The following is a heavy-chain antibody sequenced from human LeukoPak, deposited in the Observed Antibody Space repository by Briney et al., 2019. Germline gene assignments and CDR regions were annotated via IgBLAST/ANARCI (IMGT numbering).Heavy chain of an antibody. D-gene: IGHD2-2*01. Sequence: GASVKVSCKASGDTFSNYAISWVRQAPGQGLEWMGAIIPVFGTTNYAQKLQGRVTITADTYTTTSYMELSSLTSEDTAFYYCASQYWVPAAFYYAFDVWGKGNTVTVSS. CDR2: IIPVFGTT. CDR1: GDTFSNYA. J-gene: IGHJ6*04. CDR3: ASQYWVPAAFYYAFDV. V-gene: IGHV1-69*06.